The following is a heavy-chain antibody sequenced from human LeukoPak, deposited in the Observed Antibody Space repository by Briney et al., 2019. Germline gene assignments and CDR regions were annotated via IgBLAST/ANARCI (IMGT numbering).Heavy chain of an antibody. CDR2: INHSGST. CDR1: GGSFSVYY. D-gene: IGHD2-2*01. J-gene: IGHJ5*02. Sequence: PSETLSLTCAVYGGSFSVYYWSWIRQPPGKGLEWIGEINHSGSTNYNPSLKSRVTISVDTSKNQFSLKLSSVTAADTAVYYCARGSCSSTSCGRNWFDPWGQGTLVTVSS. CDR3: ARGSCSSTSCGRNWFDP. V-gene: IGHV4-34*01.